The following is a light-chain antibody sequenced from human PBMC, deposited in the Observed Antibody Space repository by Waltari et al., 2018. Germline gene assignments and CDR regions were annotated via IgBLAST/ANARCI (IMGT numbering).Light chain of an antibody. CDR2: WAS. J-gene: IGKJ2*01. V-gene: IGKV4-1*01. CDR3: QQYYIPPLT. Sequence: EIVMTQSPDSLAVSLGERATINCKSSQSVLYSSNNKNYLAWYQQKPGQPPKLLIYWASTRESGVPDRFSGSGSGTDFTLTISSLQAEDVAVYYCQQYYIPPLTFGQGTKLEIK. CDR1: QSVLYSSNNKNY.